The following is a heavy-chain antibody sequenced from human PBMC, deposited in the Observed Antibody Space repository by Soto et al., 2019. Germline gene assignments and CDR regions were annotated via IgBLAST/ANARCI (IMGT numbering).Heavy chain of an antibody. Sequence: SETLSLTCTVSGGSISSSSYYWGWIRQPPGKGLEWIGSIYYSGSTYYSPSLKSRVTISVDTSKNQFSLKLSSVTAADTAVYYCARGDSITMVRGVIITPLNWFDPWGQGTLVTVSS. J-gene: IGHJ5*02. CDR1: GGSISSSSYY. CDR3: ARGDSITMVRGVIITPLNWFDP. CDR2: IYYSGST. D-gene: IGHD3-10*01. V-gene: IGHV4-39*01.